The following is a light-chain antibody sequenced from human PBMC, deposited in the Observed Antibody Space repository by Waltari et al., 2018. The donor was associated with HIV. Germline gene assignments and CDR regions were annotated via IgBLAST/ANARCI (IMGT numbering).Light chain of an antibody. V-gene: IGLV1-40*01. J-gene: IGLJ1*01. CDR1: SSNIGAGFD. CDR2: GNS. CDR3: QSYDSSLSGSRV. Sequence: QSVLTQPPSVSGAPGQRVTIPCTGSSSNIGAGFDVHWYQQVPGTAPQLLIYGNSTRPPGVPDRFSGSKSGASASLAITGLQAEDEADYYCQSYDSSLSGSRVFGTGTKVTVL.